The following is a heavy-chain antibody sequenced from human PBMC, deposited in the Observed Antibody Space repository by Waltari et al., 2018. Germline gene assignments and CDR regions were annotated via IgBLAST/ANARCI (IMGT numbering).Heavy chain of an antibody. V-gene: IGHV1-69*01. CDR1: GGTFSTYA. J-gene: IGHJ6*03. Sequence: QVQLVQSGAEVKKPGSSVTVSCKASGGTFSTYAISWVRQAPGQGLEWMGGIIPIFGTANYAQKFQGRVTITADESTSTAYMELSSLRSEDTAVYYCARGRPAAANWGYYYYMDVWGKGTTVTVSS. CDR3: ARGRPAAANWGYYYYMDV. CDR2: IIPIFGTA. D-gene: IGHD2-2*01.